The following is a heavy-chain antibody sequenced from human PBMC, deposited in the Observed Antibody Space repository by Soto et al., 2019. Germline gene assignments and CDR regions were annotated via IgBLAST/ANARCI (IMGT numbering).Heavy chain of an antibody. CDR3: ARSTSNSGYYYYMDV. D-gene: IGHD6-13*01. Sequence: QVQLQESGPGLVKPSQTLSLTCTVSGGSISSGGYYWSWIRQHPGKGLEWIGYIYYSGSTYYNPSLKRRVTISVDTSKNQFSLKLSSVTAADTAVYYCARSTSNSGYYYYMDVWGKGTTVTVSS. V-gene: IGHV4-31*03. CDR2: IYYSGST. J-gene: IGHJ6*03. CDR1: GGSISSGGYY.